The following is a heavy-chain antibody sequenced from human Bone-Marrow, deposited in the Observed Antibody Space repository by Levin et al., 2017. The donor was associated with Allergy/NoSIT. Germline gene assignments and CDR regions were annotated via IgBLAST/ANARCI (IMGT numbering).Heavy chain of an antibody. V-gene: IGHV3-74*01. D-gene: IGHD3-3*02. J-gene: IGHJ4*02. CDR3: ATPFSDQDSD. Sequence: GESLKISCAASGFTFSSYWMNWVRQAPGKGLVWVSRINNDGSDTSYADSVRGRFTISRDNAKNTLYLQMNSLRADDTAVYYCATPFSDQDSDWGQGTLVTVSS. CDR2: INNDGSDT. CDR1: GFTFSSYW.